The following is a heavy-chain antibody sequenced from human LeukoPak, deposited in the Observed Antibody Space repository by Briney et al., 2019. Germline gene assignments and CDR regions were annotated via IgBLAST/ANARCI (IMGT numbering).Heavy chain of an antibody. CDR2: INTSGST. D-gene: IGHD2-8*01. Sequence: SETLSLTCTVSGGSISGYFWSWIRQPAGKGLEWIGRINTSGSTNFNPSLKSRVTMSVDTSKNQFSLKLTSVTAADTALYYCARYRQESNGQLDYWGQGTLVTVSS. V-gene: IGHV4-4*07. CDR1: GGSISGYF. J-gene: IGHJ4*02. CDR3: ARYRQESNGQLDY.